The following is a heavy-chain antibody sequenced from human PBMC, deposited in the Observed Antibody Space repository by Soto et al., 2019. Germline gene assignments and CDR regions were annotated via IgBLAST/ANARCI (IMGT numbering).Heavy chain of an antibody. V-gene: IGHV3-30-3*02. J-gene: IGHJ4*01. Sequence: GGSLRLSCAASGFTFSIYSMHWVRQAPGKGLEWVAVISHDGSDIYYDDSVKGRFTISRDNSNSTLYLHMNSLRAEDTAVYYCAKDRRITMVRGVLRAFDSWGQGNLVTVSS. CDR1: GFTFSIYS. CDR3: AKDRRITMVRGVLRAFDS. CDR2: ISHDGSDI. D-gene: IGHD3-10*01.